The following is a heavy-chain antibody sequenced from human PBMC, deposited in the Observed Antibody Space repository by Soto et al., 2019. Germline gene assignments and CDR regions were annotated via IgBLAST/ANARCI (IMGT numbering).Heavy chain of an antibody. CDR3: ARGRYGDY. Sequence: QVHLVQSGAEVKKPGASVKVSCKGSGYGFTTYGITWVRQAPGQGLEWMAWISAHNGNTNYAQKLPGRVTVTRDTATSTAYMELRSRRSDDTAVYYCARGRYGDYWGQGALVTVSS. V-gene: IGHV1-18*01. D-gene: IGHD1-1*01. J-gene: IGHJ4*02. CDR1: GYGFTTYG. CDR2: ISAHNGNT.